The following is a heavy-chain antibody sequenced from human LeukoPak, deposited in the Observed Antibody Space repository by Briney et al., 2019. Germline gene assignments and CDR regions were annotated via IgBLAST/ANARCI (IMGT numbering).Heavy chain of an antibody. CDR1: GGSTSSSSYY. CDR3: ARRNYYDSSGYYD. CDR2: IYYSGST. J-gene: IGHJ4*02. D-gene: IGHD3-22*01. V-gene: IGHV4-39*01. Sequence: PSETLSLTCTVSGGSTSSSSYYWGWIRQPPGKGLEWIGSIYYSGSTYYNPSLKSRVTISVDTSKNQFSLKLSSVTAADTAVYYCARRNYYDSSGYYDWGQGTLVTVSS.